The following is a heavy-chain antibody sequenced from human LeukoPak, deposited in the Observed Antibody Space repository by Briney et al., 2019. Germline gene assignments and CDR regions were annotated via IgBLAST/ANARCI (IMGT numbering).Heavy chain of an antibody. V-gene: IGHV4-39*07. Sequence: SETLSLTCTVSGGSISSSSYYWGWIRQPPGKGLEWIGSIYYSGSTNYNPSLKSRVTISVDTSKNQFSLKLSSVTAADTAVYYCARVYGGGAEGDWFDPWGQGTLVTVSS. D-gene: IGHD1-26*01. CDR2: IYYSGST. CDR1: GGSISSSSYY. J-gene: IGHJ5*02. CDR3: ARVYGGGAEGDWFDP.